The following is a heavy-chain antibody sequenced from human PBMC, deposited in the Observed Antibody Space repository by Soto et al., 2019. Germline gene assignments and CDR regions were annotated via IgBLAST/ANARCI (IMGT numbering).Heavy chain of an antibody. V-gene: IGHV1-69*12. CDR1: GGTFSSYA. CDR2: IIPMLGTV. CDR3: AREGVAGTQYYGMDV. J-gene: IGHJ6*02. Sequence: QVQLVQSGAEVKKPGSSVKVSCKASGGTFSSYAISWVRQASGQGLEWMGEIIPMLGTVNYAQKFQGRDTITADESTSTAYMDLSSLRSEDTAVYYCAREGVAGTQYYGMDVWGQGTTVTVSS. D-gene: IGHD6-19*01.